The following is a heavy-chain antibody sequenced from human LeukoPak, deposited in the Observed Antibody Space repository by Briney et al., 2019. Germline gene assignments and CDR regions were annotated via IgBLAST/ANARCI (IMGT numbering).Heavy chain of an antibody. Sequence: ASVKVSCTASGYSFTVYYMHWVRQASGQGLEWMGRINPNSGGTNYAQKFQGRVTMTRDTSISTAYMELSRLRSDDTAVYYCARDWVVISYGMDVWGQGTTVTVSS. CDR3: ARDWVVISYGMDV. J-gene: IGHJ6*02. CDR1: GYSFTVYY. CDR2: INPNSGGT. V-gene: IGHV1-2*06. D-gene: IGHD3-22*01.